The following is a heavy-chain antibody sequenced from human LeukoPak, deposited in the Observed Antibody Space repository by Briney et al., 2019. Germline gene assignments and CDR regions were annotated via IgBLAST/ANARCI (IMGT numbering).Heavy chain of an antibody. J-gene: IGHJ4*02. CDR2: ISGRGGST. V-gene: IGHV3-23*01. CDR1: GFTFSSYA. Sequence: GGSLRLSCAASGFTFSSYAMSWGREAPGKGLEWGSAISGRGGSTYYAGSVKGRFTISRDNSKNTLYLQMNSLRAEDPAVYYCAKDPDCGSTRCSVDDWGQGTLVTVSS. CDR3: AKDPDCGSTRCSVDD. D-gene: IGHD2-2*01.